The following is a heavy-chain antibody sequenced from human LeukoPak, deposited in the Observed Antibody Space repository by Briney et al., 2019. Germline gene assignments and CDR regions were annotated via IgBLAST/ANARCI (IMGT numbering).Heavy chain of an antibody. CDR3: ASPISGQSFDI. Sequence: GGSLRLSCAASGLTFSSYWMHWVRQAPGKGLVWVSRINSDGSSTSYADSVKGRFTISRDNAKNTLYLQMNSLRAEDTAAYYCASPISGQSFDIWGQGTMVTVSS. CDR2: INSDGSST. CDR1: GLTFSSYW. J-gene: IGHJ3*02. D-gene: IGHD6-19*01. V-gene: IGHV3-74*01.